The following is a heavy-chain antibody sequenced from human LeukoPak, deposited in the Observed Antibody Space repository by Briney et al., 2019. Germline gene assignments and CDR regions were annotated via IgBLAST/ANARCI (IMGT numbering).Heavy chain of an antibody. CDR1: GFTFSSYA. V-gene: IGHV3-23*01. D-gene: IGHD4-23*01. CDR3: AREENYGGRNVIDF. J-gene: IGHJ3*01. CDR2: ISGSGGST. Sequence: GGSLRLSCAASGFTFSSYAMSWVRQAPGKGLEWVSVISGSGGSTNYADSVKGRFTISRDNAKNSLYLQMNSLRTEDTAAYYCAREENYGGRNVIDFWGQGTQVTVSS.